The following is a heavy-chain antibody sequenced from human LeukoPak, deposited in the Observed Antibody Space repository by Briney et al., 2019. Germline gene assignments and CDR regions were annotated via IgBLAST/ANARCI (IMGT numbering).Heavy chain of an antibody. CDR2: INPNSGGT. CDR1: GYTFTGYY. V-gene: IGHV1-2*02. D-gene: IGHD1-26*01. Sequence: ASVKVSCKASGYTFTGYYMHWVRQAPGQGLEWMGWINPNSGGTNYAQKFQGRVTMTRDTSISTAYMELSGLRSDDTAVYYCASHRSSGRKAYDEYWGQGTLVTVSS. CDR3: ASHRSSGRKAYDEY. J-gene: IGHJ4*02.